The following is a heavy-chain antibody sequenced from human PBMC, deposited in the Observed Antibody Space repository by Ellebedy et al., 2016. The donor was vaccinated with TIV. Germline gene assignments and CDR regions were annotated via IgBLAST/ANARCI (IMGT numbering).Heavy chain of an antibody. CDR1: GFTFSSYA. Sequence: GESLKISCAASGFTFSSYAMSWVRQAPGKGLEWVSAISGSGGSTYYADSAKGRFTISRDNSKNTLYLQMNSLRAEDTAVYYCATPVTAAIVVGPAAPWGQGTLVTVSS. V-gene: IGHV3-23*01. D-gene: IGHD2-2*01. CDR2: ISGSGGST. CDR3: ATPVTAAIVVGPAAP. J-gene: IGHJ4*02.